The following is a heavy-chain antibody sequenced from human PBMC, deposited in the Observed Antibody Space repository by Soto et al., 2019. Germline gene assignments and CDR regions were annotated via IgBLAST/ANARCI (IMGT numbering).Heavy chain of an antibody. D-gene: IGHD2-15*01. J-gene: IGHJ4*02. CDR3: ARALLGLWGYCSGGSCYSVGKGQPRSDNYYFDY. Sequence: GGSLRLSCAASGFTFSSYDMHWVRQATGKGLEWVSAIGTAGDTYYPGSVKGRFTISRENAKNSLYLQMNSLRAGDTAVYYCARALLGLWGYCSGGSCYSVGKGQPRSDNYYFDYWGQGTLVTVSS. CDR2: IGTAGDT. CDR1: GFTFSSYD. V-gene: IGHV3-13*01.